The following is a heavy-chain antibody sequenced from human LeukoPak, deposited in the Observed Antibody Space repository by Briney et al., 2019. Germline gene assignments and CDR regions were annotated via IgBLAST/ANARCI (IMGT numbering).Heavy chain of an antibody. D-gene: IGHD5-18*01. V-gene: IGHV4-39*01. J-gene: IGHJ6*02. CDR1: GGSISSSSYC. CDR3: ARQDTAMVNPPTYYYYGMDV. CDR2: MYYSGST. Sequence: PSETLSLTCTVSGGSISSSSYCWGWVRQPPGKGLEWIGSMYYSGSTYYNPSLKSRVTISVDPSKNQFSLKLSSVTAADTAVYYCARQDTAMVNPPTYYYYGMDVWGQGTTVTVSS.